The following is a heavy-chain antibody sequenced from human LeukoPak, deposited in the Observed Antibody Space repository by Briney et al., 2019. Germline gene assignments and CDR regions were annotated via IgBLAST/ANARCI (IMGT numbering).Heavy chain of an antibody. Sequence: RGESLKISCQGSGYSFTSYWIGWVRQMPGKGLEWVGIIYPAASDTRYSPSFQGQITISADKSISTAYLQWSSLKASDTAMYYCAWVYYDAGAYYPPPIWGPGTMVTVSS. D-gene: IGHD3-22*01. CDR2: IYPAASDT. V-gene: IGHV5-51*01. CDR3: AWVYYDAGAYYPPPI. J-gene: IGHJ3*02. CDR1: GYSFTSYW.